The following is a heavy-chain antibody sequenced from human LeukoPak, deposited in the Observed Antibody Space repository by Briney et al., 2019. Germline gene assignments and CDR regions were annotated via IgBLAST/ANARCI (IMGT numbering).Heavy chain of an antibody. V-gene: IGHV1-2*02. D-gene: IGHD6-13*01. CDR3: ARDSSSWGNYGMDV. CDR2: INPNSGGT. J-gene: IGHJ6*02. CDR1: GYTFTGYY. Sequence: ASVKVSCKASGYTFTGYYMHWVRQAPGQGLEWMGWINPNSGGTNYAQDFHGRVTMTRDTSISTAYMELSRLRSDDTAVYYCARDSSSWGNYGMDVWGQGTTVTVSS.